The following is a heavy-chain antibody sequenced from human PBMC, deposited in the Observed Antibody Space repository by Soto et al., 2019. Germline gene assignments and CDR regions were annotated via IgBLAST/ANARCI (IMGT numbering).Heavy chain of an antibody. V-gene: IGHV1-69*13. CDR3: ASTDFWSGYYRGRESYYYYGMDV. Sequence: VASVKVSCKASGGTFSSYAISWVRQAPGQGLEWMGGIIPIFGTANYAQKFQGRVTITADESTSTAYMELSSLRSEDTAVYYCASTDFWSGYYRGRESYYYYGMDVWGQGTTVTVSS. J-gene: IGHJ6*02. CDR1: GGTFSSYA. CDR2: IIPIFGTA. D-gene: IGHD3-3*01.